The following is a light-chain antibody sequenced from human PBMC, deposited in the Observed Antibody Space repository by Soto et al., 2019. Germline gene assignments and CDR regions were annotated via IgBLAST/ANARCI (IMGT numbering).Light chain of an antibody. J-gene: IGKJ1*01. CDR1: QSVSNNY. CDR3: LPYGSSPLT. Sequence: EIVLTQSPGTLSLSPGERATLSCRASQSVSNNYLAWYQQKPGQAPRLLIYGASNRAAGIPDRFSGSGSGTDFTLIIDRLEPEDFAVYFCLPYGSSPLTFRQGTKVEIK. CDR2: GAS. V-gene: IGKV3-20*01.